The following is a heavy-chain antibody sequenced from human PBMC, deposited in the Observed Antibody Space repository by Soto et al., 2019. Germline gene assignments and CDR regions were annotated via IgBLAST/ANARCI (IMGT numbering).Heavy chain of an antibody. CDR1: GFTFSSYA. CDR3: AKDLCGGDCYSSDAFDY. D-gene: IGHD2-21*02. CDR2: ISGSGGST. V-gene: IGHV3-23*01. Sequence: GGSLRLSCAASGFTFSSYAMSWVRQAPGKGLEWVSAISGSGGSTYYADSVKGRFTISRDNSKNSLYLQMNSLRTEDTALYYCAKDLCGGDCYSSDAFDYWGQGTLVTVSS. J-gene: IGHJ4*02.